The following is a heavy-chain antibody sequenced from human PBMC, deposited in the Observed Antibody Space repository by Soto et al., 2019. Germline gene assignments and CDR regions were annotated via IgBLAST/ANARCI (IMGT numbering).Heavy chain of an antibody. J-gene: IGHJ5*02. V-gene: IGHV4-30-2*01. Sequence: PSETLSLTCTVSGGSISSGGYSWRWIRQPPGKGLEWIGYIYHSGSTYYNPSLKSRVTISVDRSKNQFSLKLSSVTAADTAVYYCARESTYALFDPWGQGTLVTVSS. CDR2: IYHSGST. D-gene: IGHD2-2*01. CDR3: ARESTYALFDP. CDR1: GGSISSGGYS.